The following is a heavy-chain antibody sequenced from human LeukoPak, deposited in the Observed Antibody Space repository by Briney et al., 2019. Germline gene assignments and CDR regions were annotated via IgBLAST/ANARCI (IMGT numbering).Heavy chain of an antibody. D-gene: IGHD4-17*01. Sequence: SETLSLTCTVSGGSISSYYWSWIRQPPGKGLEWIGYIYYSGSTNYNPSLKSRVTISVDTSKNQFSLKLSSVTAADTAVYYCARLQNYGDPSWFDPWGQGTLVTVSS. CDR2: IYYSGST. J-gene: IGHJ5*02. CDR1: GGSISSYY. CDR3: ARLQNYGDPSWFDP. V-gene: IGHV4-59*01.